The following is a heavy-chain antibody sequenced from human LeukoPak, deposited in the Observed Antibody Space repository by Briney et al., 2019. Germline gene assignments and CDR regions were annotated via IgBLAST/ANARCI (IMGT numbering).Heavy chain of an antibody. D-gene: IGHD3-16*02. CDR3: ARGRRDYVWGSYPFDY. V-gene: IGHV3-7*01. CDR2: IKQDGSEK. Sequence: PGGSLRLSCAASGFTFSSYWMSWVRQAPGKGLEWVANIKQDGSEKYYVDSVKGRFTISRDNAKNSLYLQMNSLRAEDTAVYYCARGRRDYVWGSYPFDYWGQGTLVTVSS. CDR1: GFTFSSYW. J-gene: IGHJ4*02.